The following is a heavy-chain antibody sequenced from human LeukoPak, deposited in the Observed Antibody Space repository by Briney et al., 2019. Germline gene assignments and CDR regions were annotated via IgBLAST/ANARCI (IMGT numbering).Heavy chain of an antibody. V-gene: IGHV4-30-4*01. J-gene: IGHJ5*02. D-gene: IGHD6-13*01. CDR2: IYDNGNT. CDR3: ARGYSSSWHFWFDP. CDR1: GGSISSGDYY. Sequence: PSETLSLTCTVSGGSISSGDYYWSWIRQPPGKGLEWIGYIYDNGNTYYNPSLKSRVIISVDTSKNQFSLKLSSVTAADTAVYYCARGYSSSWHFWFDPWGQGTLVTVSS.